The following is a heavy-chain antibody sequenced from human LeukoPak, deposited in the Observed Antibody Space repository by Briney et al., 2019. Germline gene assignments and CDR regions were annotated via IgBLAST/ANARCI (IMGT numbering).Heavy chain of an antibody. CDR2: INTNTGNP. Sequence: ASVTVSFTASGYTFTSYAMNWVRQAPGQGLEWMGWINTNTGNPTYAQGFTGRFVFSLDTSVSTAYLQISSLKAEDTAVYYCAIRAWLEYFQHWGQGTLVTVSS. J-gene: IGHJ1*01. V-gene: IGHV7-4-1*02. D-gene: IGHD5-12*01. CDR3: AIRAWLEYFQH. CDR1: GYTFTSYA.